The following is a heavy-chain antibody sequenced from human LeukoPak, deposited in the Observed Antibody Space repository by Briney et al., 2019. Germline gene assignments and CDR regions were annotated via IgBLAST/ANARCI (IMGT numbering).Heavy chain of an antibody. D-gene: IGHD6-19*01. CDR2: ISGSGGST. CDR3: AKGYSSGWPRHWFDP. V-gene: IGHV3-23*01. J-gene: IGHJ5*02. Sequence: GGSLRLSCAASGFTFSSYAMSWVRQAPGKGLEWVSAISGSGGSTYYADSVKGRFTISRHNSKNTLYLQMNSLTAEDTAVYYCAKGYSSGWPRHWFDPWGQGTLVTVSS. CDR1: GFTFSSYA.